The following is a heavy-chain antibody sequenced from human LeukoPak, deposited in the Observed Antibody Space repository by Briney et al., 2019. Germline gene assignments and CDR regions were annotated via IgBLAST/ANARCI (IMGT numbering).Heavy chain of an antibody. V-gene: IGHV3-23*01. CDR3: AKPLTAATGTDFDS. CDR2: IVGSGATT. Sequence: GGSLRLSCAGAGFTFSSYWIHWVRQAPGKGLEWVSAIVGSGATTYYADSVKGRFTISRDNSKNTVYLQMINLRAEDTALYYCAKPLTAATGTDFDSWGQGTLVTVSS. CDR1: GFTFSSYW. D-gene: IGHD6-13*01. J-gene: IGHJ4*02.